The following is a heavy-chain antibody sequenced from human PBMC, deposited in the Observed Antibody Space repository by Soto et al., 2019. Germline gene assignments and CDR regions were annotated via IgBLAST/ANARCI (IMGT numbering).Heavy chain of an antibody. CDR3: ARDRY. CDR2: INPYSGST. CDR1: GYTFTSYG. Sequence: ASVKGSCKASGYTFTSYGISWVRQAPGQGLEWMGWINPYSGSTNYAQKFQGRVTITADKSTSTAYMELSSLRSEDTAVYYCARDRYWGQGTLVTVSS. J-gene: IGHJ4*02. V-gene: IGHV1-18*01.